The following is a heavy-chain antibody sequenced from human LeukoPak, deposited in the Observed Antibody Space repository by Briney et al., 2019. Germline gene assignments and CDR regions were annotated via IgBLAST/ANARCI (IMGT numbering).Heavy chain of an antibody. CDR3: ARDDSSGYFFDY. V-gene: IGHV3-7*01. CDR2: IKQDGSEK. CDR1: GFTLSDHY. J-gene: IGHJ4*02. D-gene: IGHD3-22*01. Sequence: GGSLRLSCAASGFTLSDHYMDWVRQAPGKGLEWVANIKQDGSEKYYLDSVKGRFTISRDNAKNSLFLQMNSLRAEDTAVYYCARDDSSGYFFDYWGQGTLVTVSS.